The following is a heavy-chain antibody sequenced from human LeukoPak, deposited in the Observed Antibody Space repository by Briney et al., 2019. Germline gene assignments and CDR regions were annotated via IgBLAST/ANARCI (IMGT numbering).Heavy chain of an antibody. CDR3: ARERGEEYSSGWYKTNFFDT. CDR1: GGSISSSSYY. D-gene: IGHD6-19*01. V-gene: IGHV4-39*07. Sequence: PSETLSLTCTVSGGSISSSSYYWGWIRQPSGKGLEWIGSIYYSGGTYYNPSLESRVAISADMSKNQISLKLSSVTAADTALYYCARERGEEYSSGWYKTNFFDTWGQGTRVTVSS. CDR2: IYYSGGT. J-gene: IGHJ4*02.